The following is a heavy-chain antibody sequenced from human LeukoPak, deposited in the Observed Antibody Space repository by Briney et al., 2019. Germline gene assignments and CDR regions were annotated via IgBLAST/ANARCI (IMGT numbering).Heavy chain of an antibody. CDR2: IKQDGSEK. V-gene: IGHV3-7*01. CDR3: ARGDHSSGWYVDY. Sequence: GGSLRLSCAASGFTFSSYWMSWVRQAPGKGLEWVANIKQDGSEKYYVDSVKGRFTISRDNVKNSLYLQMNSLRAEDTAVYYCARGDHSSGWYVDYWGQGTLVTVSS. D-gene: IGHD6-19*01. CDR1: GFTFSSYW. J-gene: IGHJ4*02.